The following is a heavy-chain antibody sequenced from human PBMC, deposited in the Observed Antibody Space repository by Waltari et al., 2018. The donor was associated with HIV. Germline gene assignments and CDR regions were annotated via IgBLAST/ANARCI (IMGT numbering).Heavy chain of an antibody. CDR2: INHSGSI. J-gene: IGHJ6*02. Sequence: QVRLQQWGAGLLKPSETLSLSCAVYGGSFSGYYWSWIRQSPGKGLECIGEINHSGSINYNPSLKSRVIISVDRYKNQVSLKLTSVTAADTAVYYCARGSWGSGMDVWGLGTTVIVSS. D-gene: IGHD7-27*01. CDR1: GGSFSGYY. V-gene: IGHV4-34*01. CDR3: ARGSWGSGMDV.